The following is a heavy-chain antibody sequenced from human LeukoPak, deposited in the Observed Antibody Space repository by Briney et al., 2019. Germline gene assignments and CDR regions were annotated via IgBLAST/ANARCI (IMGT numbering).Heavy chain of an antibody. CDR2: ISGSGGST. CDR1: GFTFSSYA. D-gene: IGHD3-16*02. J-gene: IGHJ4*02. V-gene: IGHV3-23*01. Sequence: GGSLRLSCAASGFTFSSYAMSWVRQAPGKGPEWVSAISGSGGSTYYADSVKGRFTISRDNSKNTLYLQMNSLRAEDTAVYYCAKGLGGYDYIWGSYRTFDYWGQGTLVTVSS. CDR3: AKGLGGYDYIWGSYRTFDY.